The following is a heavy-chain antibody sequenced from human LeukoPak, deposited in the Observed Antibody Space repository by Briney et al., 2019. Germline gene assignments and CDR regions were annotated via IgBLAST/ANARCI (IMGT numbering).Heavy chain of an antibody. Sequence: SVKVSCKASGGTFSSYAISCVRQAPGQGLEWMGGIIPIFGTANYAQKFQGRVTITTDESTSTAYMEQSSVRSEDTAVYYCARAPYYYDSSGYYPFDYWGQGTLVTVSS. CDR2: IIPIFGTA. V-gene: IGHV1-69*05. CDR3: ARAPYYYDSSGYYPFDY. CDR1: GGTFSSYA. D-gene: IGHD3-22*01. J-gene: IGHJ4*02.